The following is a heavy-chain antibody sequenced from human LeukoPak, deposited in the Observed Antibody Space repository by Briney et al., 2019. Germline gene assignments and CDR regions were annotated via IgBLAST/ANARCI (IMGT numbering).Heavy chain of an antibody. Sequence: VKPSETLSLTCTVSGGSISSHYWSWIRQPPGKGLEWIGYIYYSGSTNYNPSLKSRVTLSVDTSKNQFSLKLSSVTAADTAVYYCARGSEQQQLSYYYYYGMDVWGQGTTVTVSS. D-gene: IGHD6-13*01. CDR2: IYYSGST. CDR1: GGSISSHY. J-gene: IGHJ6*02. CDR3: ARGSEQQQLSYYYYYGMDV. V-gene: IGHV4-59*11.